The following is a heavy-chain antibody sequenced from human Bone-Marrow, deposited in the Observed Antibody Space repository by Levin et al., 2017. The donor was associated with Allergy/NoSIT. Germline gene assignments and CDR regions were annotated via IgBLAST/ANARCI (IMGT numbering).Heavy chain of an antibody. J-gene: IGHJ4*02. V-gene: IGHV3-15*01. CDR2: IKSKTDGGTT. CDR3: TTDPHCSSTSCVDY. D-gene: IGHD2-2*01. CDR1: GFTFSNAW. Sequence: GGSLRLSCAASGFTFSNAWMSWVRQAPGKGLEWVGRIKSKTDGGTTDYAAPVKGRFTISRDDSKNTLYLQMNSLKTEDTAVYYCTTDPHCSSTSCVDYWGQGTLVTVSS.